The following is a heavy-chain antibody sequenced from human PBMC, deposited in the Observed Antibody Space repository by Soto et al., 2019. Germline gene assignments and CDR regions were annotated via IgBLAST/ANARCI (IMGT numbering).Heavy chain of an antibody. Sequence: LRLSCAASGFTFSSYDMHWVRQATGKGLEWVSAIGTAGDTYYPGSVKGRFTISRENAKNSLYLQMNSLRAGDTAVYYCARDGAAAGTDAFDIWGQGTMVTVSS. CDR1: GFTFSSYD. D-gene: IGHD6-13*01. J-gene: IGHJ3*02. V-gene: IGHV3-13*01. CDR2: IGTAGDT. CDR3: ARDGAAAGTDAFDI.